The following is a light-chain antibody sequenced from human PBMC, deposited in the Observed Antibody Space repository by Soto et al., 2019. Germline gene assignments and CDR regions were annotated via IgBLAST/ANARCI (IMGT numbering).Light chain of an antibody. Sequence: EIVLTQSPGTLALSPGERATLSCRASQSVSSNYLTWYQQKRGQAPRLLIHGASSSATGIPDSFSGSGSGTDFNLTTSTLEPEDFAVYYCQQYGSSPFTFGPGTKVGIK. CDR1: QSVSSNY. V-gene: IGKV3-20*01. J-gene: IGKJ3*01. CDR2: GAS. CDR3: QQYGSSPFT.